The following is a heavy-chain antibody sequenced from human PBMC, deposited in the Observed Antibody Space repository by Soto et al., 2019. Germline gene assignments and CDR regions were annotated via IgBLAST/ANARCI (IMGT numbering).Heavy chain of an antibody. CDR3: ARATVVTPNDAFDI. J-gene: IGHJ3*02. CDR2: IDPSDSYT. D-gene: IGHD4-17*01. Sequence: PXESLTISFKGSGYSFTSYWISLVRQMPGKGLEWMGSIDPSDSYTNYSPSFQGHVTISADKSISTAYLQWSSLKASDTAMYYCARATVVTPNDAFDIWGQGTMVTVSS. CDR1: GYSFTSYW. V-gene: IGHV5-10-1*01.